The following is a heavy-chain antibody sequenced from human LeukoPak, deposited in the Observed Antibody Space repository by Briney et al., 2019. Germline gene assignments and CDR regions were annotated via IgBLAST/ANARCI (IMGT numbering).Heavy chain of an antibody. J-gene: IGHJ3*02. CDR1: GFTFSSYS. D-gene: IGHD1-26*01. CDR2: ISSSSSYI. CDR3: ARNSGSYVWYAFDI. V-gene: IGHV3-21*01. Sequence: GGSLRLSCAASGFTFSSYSMNWVRQAPGKGLEWVSFISSSSSYIYYADSVKGRFTISRDNAKNSLYLQMNSLRAEDTAVYYCARNSGSYVWYAFDIWGQGTMVTVSS.